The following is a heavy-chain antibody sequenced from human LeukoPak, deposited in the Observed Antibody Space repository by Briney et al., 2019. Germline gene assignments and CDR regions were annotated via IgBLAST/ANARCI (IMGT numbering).Heavy chain of an antibody. CDR3: ARVRETGYSSSWDLDY. V-gene: IGHV3-30-3*01. J-gene: IGHJ4*02. D-gene: IGHD6-13*01. CDR1: GFTFSSYA. CDR2: ISYDGSNK. Sequence: PGGSLRLSCAASGFTFSSYAMHWVRQAPGKGLEWVAVISYDGSNKYYADSVKGRFTISRDNSKNTLYLQMNSLRAEDTAVYYRARVRETGYSSSWDLDYWGQGTLVTVSS.